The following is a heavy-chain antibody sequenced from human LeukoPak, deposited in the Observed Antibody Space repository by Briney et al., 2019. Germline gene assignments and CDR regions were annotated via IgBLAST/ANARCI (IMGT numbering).Heavy chain of an antibody. CDR3: AREDIVATGYGLGWDY. CDR1: GFTFSDYY. D-gene: IGHD5-12*01. CDR2: ISSSGSTI. Sequence: GGSLRLSCAASGFTFSDYYMSWIRQAPGKGLEWVSYISSSGSTIYYADSVKGRFTISRDSAKNSLYLQMNSLRAEDTAVYYCAREDIVATGYGLGWDYWGQGTLVTVSS. J-gene: IGHJ4*02. V-gene: IGHV3-11*01.